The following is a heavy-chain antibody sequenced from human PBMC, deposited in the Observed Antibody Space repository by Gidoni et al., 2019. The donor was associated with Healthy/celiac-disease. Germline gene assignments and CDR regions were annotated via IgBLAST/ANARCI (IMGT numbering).Heavy chain of an antibody. CDR1: GGSISSSSYY. D-gene: IGHD4-17*01. CDR2: IYYSGST. J-gene: IGHJ4*02. Sequence: QLQLQESGPGLVKPSETLSLTCTVSGGSISSSSYYWGWIRQPPGKGLEWIGSIYYSGSTYYNPSLKSRVTISVDTSKNQFSLKLSSVTAADTAVYYCARRGYGDYHFDYWGQGTLVTVSS. V-gene: IGHV4-39*01. CDR3: ARRGYGDYHFDY.